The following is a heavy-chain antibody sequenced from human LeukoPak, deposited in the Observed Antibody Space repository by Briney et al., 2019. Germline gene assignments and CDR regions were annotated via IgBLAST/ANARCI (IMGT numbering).Heavy chain of an antibody. J-gene: IGHJ4*02. Sequence: ASVKVSCKASGYTFAAYYMHWVRQAPGQGLEWMGIINPSGGSTSYAQKFQGRVTMTRDTSTSTVYMELSSLRSEDTAVYYCAREGKATTAPLYWGQGTLVTVSS. CDR1: GYTFAAYY. CDR2: INPSGGST. D-gene: IGHD4-17*01. CDR3: AREGKATTAPLY. V-gene: IGHV1-46*01.